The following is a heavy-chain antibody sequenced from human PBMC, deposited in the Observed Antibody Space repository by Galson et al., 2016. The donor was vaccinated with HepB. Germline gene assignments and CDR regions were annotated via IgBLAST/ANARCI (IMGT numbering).Heavy chain of an antibody. CDR3: ARHRTYGDSPAAFEI. Sequence: SETLSLTCTVSGGSISSGGYYWTWIRQPAGKGLEWIGTIYYSGNTYYNPSLKSRVTISVDTSKNQFSLKLSSVTAADTAVYYCARHRTYGDSPAAFEIWGQGTMVTISS. D-gene: IGHD2-21*02. J-gene: IGHJ3*02. CDR2: IYYSGNT. V-gene: IGHV4-39*01. CDR1: GGSISSGGYY.